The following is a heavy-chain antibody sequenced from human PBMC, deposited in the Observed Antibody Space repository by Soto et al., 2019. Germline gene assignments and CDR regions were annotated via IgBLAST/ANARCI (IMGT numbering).Heavy chain of an antibody. D-gene: IGHD6-13*01. CDR3: ARDRGSSWYLGWFDP. CDR2: INSDGSST. V-gene: IGHV3-74*01. Sequence: GGSLRLSCAASGFTFSSYWMHWVRQAPGKGLVWVSRINSDGSSTSYADSVKGRFTISRDNAKNTLYLQMNSLRAEDTAVYYCARDRGSSWYLGWFDPWGQGTLVTVSS. J-gene: IGHJ5*02. CDR1: GFTFSSYW.